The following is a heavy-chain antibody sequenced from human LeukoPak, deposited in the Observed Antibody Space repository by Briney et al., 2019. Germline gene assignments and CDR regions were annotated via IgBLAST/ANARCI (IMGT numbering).Heavy chain of an antibody. D-gene: IGHD6-19*01. Sequence: SETLSLTCAVSGGSIGIEWFSWVRQTPGKGLKWIGESHQTGSTNYNPSLKSRVTISVDKSKNQFSLDFNSVTAADTAVYYCAKAVAGTFDYWGQGTLVTVSS. V-gene: IGHV4-4*02. CDR3: AKAVAGTFDY. CDR2: SHQTGST. J-gene: IGHJ4*02. CDR1: GGSIGIEW.